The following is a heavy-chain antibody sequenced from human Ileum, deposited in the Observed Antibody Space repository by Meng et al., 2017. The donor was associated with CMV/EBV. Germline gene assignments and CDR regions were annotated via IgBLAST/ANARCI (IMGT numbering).Heavy chain of an antibody. Sequence: AASGFTFSSYAMHWVRQAPGKGLEWVAVISYDGSNKYYADSVKGRFTISRDNSKNTLYLQMNSLRAEDTAVYYCARRTVTTFYGMDVWGQGTTVTVSS. V-gene: IGHV3-30*04. D-gene: IGHD4-11*01. CDR1: GFTFSSYA. CDR2: ISYDGSNK. J-gene: IGHJ6*02. CDR3: ARRTVTTFYGMDV.